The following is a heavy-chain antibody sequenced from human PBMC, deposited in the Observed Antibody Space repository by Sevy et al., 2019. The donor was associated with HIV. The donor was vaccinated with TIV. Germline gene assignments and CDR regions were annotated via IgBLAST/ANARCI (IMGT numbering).Heavy chain of an antibody. J-gene: IGHJ4*02. D-gene: IGHD4-17*01. CDR3: ARHGYGDYHTYFDY. V-gene: IGHV4-39*01. Sequence: SETLSLTCTVSGGSISTNSYYWGWIRQRPGKGLELNRSIYYNGYAYYNPSLKSRVTMSVDTSKNQFSLMLISVTAADTAVYYCARHGYGDYHTYFDYWGQGTLVTVSS. CDR2: IYYNGYA. CDR1: GGSISTNSYY.